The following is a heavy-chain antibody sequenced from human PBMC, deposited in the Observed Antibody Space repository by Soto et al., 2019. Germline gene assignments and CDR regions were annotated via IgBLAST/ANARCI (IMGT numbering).Heavy chain of an antibody. Sequence: QVQLVESGGGVVQPGRSLRLSCAASGFTFSSYAMHWVRQAPGKGLEWVAVISYDGSNKYYADSVKGRFTISRDNSKNTLYLQMNSLRAEDTAVYYCTRDPRGLHYPFDLWGRGTLVTVSS. CDR3: TRDPRGLHYPFDL. CDR2: ISYDGSNK. J-gene: IGHJ2*01. V-gene: IGHV3-30-3*01. D-gene: IGHD5-18*01. CDR1: GFTFSSYA.